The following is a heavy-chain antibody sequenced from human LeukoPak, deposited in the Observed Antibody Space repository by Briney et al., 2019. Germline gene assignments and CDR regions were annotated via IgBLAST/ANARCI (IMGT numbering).Heavy chain of an antibody. D-gene: IGHD6-6*01. Sequence: GASLQISSKGSGSRFTSYWIGWVRQLPGKGLEWMGIIYPGDSDTRYSPSFQDQVTISADKSISTAYLQWSSLKASDTAMYYCARADYSSSSQWFDPWGEGTLVTVSS. J-gene: IGHJ5*02. CDR2: IYPGDSDT. CDR3: ARADYSSSSQWFDP. V-gene: IGHV5-51*01. CDR1: GSRFTSYW.